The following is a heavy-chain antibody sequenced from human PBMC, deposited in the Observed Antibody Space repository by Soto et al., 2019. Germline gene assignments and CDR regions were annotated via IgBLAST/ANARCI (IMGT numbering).Heavy chain of an antibody. V-gene: IGHV4-59*01. CDR3: ARGRYDVLTGYYPWSYHYYMEV. Sequence: PSETLSLTCTVSGDSISTYYWSWVRQPPGKGPEWIGYIYYTGSTNYNSSLKSRVTISVDTSKNQFSLKLSSVTAADTAVYYCARGRYDVLTGYYPWSYHYYMEVWGKGTTVTVSS. CDR2: IYYTGST. CDR1: GDSISTYY. J-gene: IGHJ6*03. D-gene: IGHD3-9*01.